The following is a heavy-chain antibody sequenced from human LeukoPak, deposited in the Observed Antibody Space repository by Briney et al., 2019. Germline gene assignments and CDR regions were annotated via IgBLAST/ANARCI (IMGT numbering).Heavy chain of an antibody. J-gene: IGHJ4*02. Sequence: GGSLRLSCAASGFTFSSYAMHWVRQAPGKGLEWVAVISYDGSNKYYADSVKGRFTISRDNSKNTLYLQMNSLRAEDTAVYYCARGEPMVRGVIAYWGQGTLVTVSS. CDR1: GFTFSSYA. CDR3: ARGEPMVRGVIAY. D-gene: IGHD3-10*01. V-gene: IGHV3-30-3*01. CDR2: ISYDGSNK.